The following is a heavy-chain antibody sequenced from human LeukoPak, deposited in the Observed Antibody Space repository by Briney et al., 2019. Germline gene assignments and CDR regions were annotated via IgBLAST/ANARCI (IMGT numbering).Heavy chain of an antibody. CDR3: ARWRVIAAAGIDY. J-gene: IGHJ4*02. CDR1: GGSCFGYY. D-gene: IGHD6-13*01. V-gene: IGHV4-34*01. CDR2: INRSGST. Sequence: SETMSLTCAVYGGSCFGYYWSWIRQPPGKGLQGIGEINRSGSTNYNPSLKSRVTISVDTSKNQFSLKLSSVSAADTAVYYCARWRVIAAAGIDYWGQGTLSPSPQ.